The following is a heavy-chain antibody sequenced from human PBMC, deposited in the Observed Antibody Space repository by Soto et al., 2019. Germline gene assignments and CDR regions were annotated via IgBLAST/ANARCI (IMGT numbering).Heavy chain of an antibody. CDR1: GGSFSGYY. Sequence: SETLSLTCAVYGGSFSGYYWSWIRQPPGKGLEWIGEINHSGSTNYNPSLKSRVTISVDTSKNQFSLKLSSVTAADTAVYYCARDTRRTYYYGSGTAGGMNYWGQGTLVTVSS. CDR2: INHSGST. J-gene: IGHJ4*02. V-gene: IGHV4-34*01. CDR3: ARDTRRTYYYGSGTAGGMNY. D-gene: IGHD3-10*01.